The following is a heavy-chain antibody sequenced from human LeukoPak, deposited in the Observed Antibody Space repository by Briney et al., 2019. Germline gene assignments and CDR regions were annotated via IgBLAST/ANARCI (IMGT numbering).Heavy chain of an antibody. CDR1: GFTFSSYE. J-gene: IGHJ4*02. V-gene: IGHV3-48*03. D-gene: IGHD3-16*02. CDR2: NSSSGSTI. Sequence: PGGSLRLSCAASGFTFSSYEMNWVRQAPGKGLEWVSYNSSSGSTIYYADSVKGRFTISRDNAKNSLYLQMNSLRAEDTAVYYCARDSLGVPFDYWGQGTLVTVSS. CDR3: ARDSLGVPFDY.